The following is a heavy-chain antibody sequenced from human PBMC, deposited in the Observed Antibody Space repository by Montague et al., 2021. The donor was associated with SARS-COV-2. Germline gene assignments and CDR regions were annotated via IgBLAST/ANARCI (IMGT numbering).Heavy chain of an antibody. CDR1: GGSISSSSYF. Sequence: SETLSLTCSVSGGSISSSSYFWGWIRQPPGKGLEWIGSIYYSGGTYSNSSLKCRVTISVDTSKNQFSLKLSSVTAADTAVYYCARHLNYRDYGGDDYWGQGTLVTVSS. CDR3: ARHLNYRDYGGDDY. CDR2: IYYSGGT. J-gene: IGHJ4*02. V-gene: IGHV4-39*01. D-gene: IGHD4-17*01.